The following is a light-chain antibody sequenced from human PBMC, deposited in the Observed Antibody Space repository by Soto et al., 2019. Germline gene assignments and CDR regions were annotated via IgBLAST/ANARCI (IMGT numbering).Light chain of an antibody. CDR2: GAS. V-gene: IGKV3-20*01. CDR1: QTVSSH. CDR3: QKYDSSPWT. J-gene: IGKJ1*01. Sequence: EIVLTQSPGTLSLSPGERATLSCRAGQTVSSHLAWFQHKPGQAPRLLIYGASSRATGIPDRFSGSESGTDFTLTISRLEPQDSAVYFCQKYDSSPWTFGQGTKVEIK.